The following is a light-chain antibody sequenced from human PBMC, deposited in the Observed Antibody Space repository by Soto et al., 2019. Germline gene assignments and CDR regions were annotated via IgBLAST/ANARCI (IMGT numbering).Light chain of an antibody. J-gene: IGKJ1*01. V-gene: IGKV1-5*01. Sequence: DIQMTQSPSTLSGSVGDRVTITCRASQTISSWLAWYQQKPGKPPKLLIYDASSLEGGVPSRFSGSGSGTEFTLTISSLQPDDFATYYCQQYYSYPWTLGQGTKVDI. CDR1: QTISSW. CDR2: DAS. CDR3: QQYYSYPWT.